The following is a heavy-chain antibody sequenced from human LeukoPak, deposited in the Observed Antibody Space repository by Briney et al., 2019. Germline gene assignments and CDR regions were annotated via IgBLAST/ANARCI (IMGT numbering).Heavy chain of an antibody. Sequence: PGGSLRLSCAASGFSFSSYPMSWVRQAPGKGLEWVSTISGNGGGTYYADSVKGRFTISRDNSKNTLYLQMNSLRAEDRALYYCARRLCSGGSCSSFDYWGQGTLVTVSS. J-gene: IGHJ4*02. CDR1: GFSFSSYP. CDR2: ISGNGGGT. V-gene: IGHV3-23*01. D-gene: IGHD2-15*01. CDR3: ARRLCSGGSCSSFDY.